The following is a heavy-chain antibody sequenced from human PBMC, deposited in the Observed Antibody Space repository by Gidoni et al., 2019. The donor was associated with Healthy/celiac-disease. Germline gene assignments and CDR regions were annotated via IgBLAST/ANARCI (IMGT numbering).Heavy chain of an antibody. CDR3: ARHNPVHYMVHAFDI. J-gene: IGHJ3*02. D-gene: IGHD3-10*01. Sequence: QLQLQASGPGLVKPSETLSLTCTVSGGSISSSRYYWGWIRQPPGKGLAWIGSIYYSGSTYYNTSLKSRVTISVDTSKNQFSLKLSSVTAADTAVYYCARHNPVHYMVHAFDIWGQGTMVTVSS. V-gene: IGHV4-39*01. CDR2: IYYSGST. CDR1: GGSISSSRYY.